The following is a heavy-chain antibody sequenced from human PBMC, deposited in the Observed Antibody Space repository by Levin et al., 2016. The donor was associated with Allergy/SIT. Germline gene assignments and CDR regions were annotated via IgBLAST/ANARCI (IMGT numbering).Heavy chain of an antibody. CDR1: GFTFSTYG. V-gene: IGHV3-33*01. CDR2: IWYHGRTA. CDR3: ARAPDCDTSACNPDY. D-gene: IGHD6-19*01. J-gene: IGHJ4*02. Sequence: GESLKISCAVSGFTFSTYGMHWVRQAPGKGLEWVALIWYHGRTAYYADSVKGRFTISRDNSKNTLYLQMNSLRAEDTAVYFCARAPDCDTSACNPDYWGQGTLVTVSS.